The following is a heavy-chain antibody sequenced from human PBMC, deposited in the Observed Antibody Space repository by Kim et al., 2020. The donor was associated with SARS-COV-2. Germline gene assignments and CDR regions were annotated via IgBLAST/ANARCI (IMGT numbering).Heavy chain of an antibody. D-gene: IGHD6-13*01. CDR2: ISWNSGTI. Sequence: GGSLRLSCAASGFTFDDYAMHWVRQAPGKGLEWVSGISWNSGTIAYADSVKGRFTISRDNAKNSLYLQMNSLRAEDTALYYCAKDSSSWYDFQHWGQGTLVTVSS. J-gene: IGHJ1*01. V-gene: IGHV3-9*01. CDR3: AKDSSSWYDFQH. CDR1: GFTFDDYA.